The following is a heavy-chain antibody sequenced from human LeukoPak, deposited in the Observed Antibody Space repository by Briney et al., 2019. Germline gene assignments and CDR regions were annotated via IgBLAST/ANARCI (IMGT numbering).Heavy chain of an antibody. Sequence: SETLSLTCTVSGGSISSSSYYWDWIRQPPGKGLEWIGSIYYSGSTYYNPSLKSRVTISVDTSRNQFSLKLSSVTAADTAVYYCARGKGTMVRGVPQGYWGQGTLVTVSS. CDR1: GGSISSSSYY. CDR3: ARGKGTMVRGVPQGY. J-gene: IGHJ4*02. D-gene: IGHD3-10*01. CDR2: IYYSGST. V-gene: IGHV4-39*07.